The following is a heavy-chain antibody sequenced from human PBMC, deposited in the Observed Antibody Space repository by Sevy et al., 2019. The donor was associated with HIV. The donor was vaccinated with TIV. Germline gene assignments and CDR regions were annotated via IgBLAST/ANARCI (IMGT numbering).Heavy chain of an antibody. CDR2: FSFGCGRI. V-gene: IGHV3-23*01. J-gene: IGHJ4*02. Sequence: GESLKISCPASGFTFAKYSMSWVRQAPGKGLEWVSTFSFGCGRINYADSVKGRFTISRDDSKNTLFLQMNSLRAEDTATYFCAREGCTQPHDYWGQRTLVTVSS. CDR1: GFTFAKYS. CDR3: AREGCTQPHDY. D-gene: IGHD2-8*01.